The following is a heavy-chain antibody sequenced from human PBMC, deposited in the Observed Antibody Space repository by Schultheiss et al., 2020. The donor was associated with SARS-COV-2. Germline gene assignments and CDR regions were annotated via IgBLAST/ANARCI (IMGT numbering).Heavy chain of an antibody. D-gene: IGHD6-19*01. CDR1: GASVSSGTYH. Sequence: SETLSLTCTVSGASVSSGTYHWSWIRQPPGKRMEWIGGIFTSGSTNNNPSLKSRVTISVDTSKNQFSLKLSSVTAADTAVYYCAGGVRWLAFDYWGQGTLVTVSS. CDR3: AGGVRWLAFDY. CDR2: IFTSGST. J-gene: IGHJ4*02. V-gene: IGHV4-61*01.